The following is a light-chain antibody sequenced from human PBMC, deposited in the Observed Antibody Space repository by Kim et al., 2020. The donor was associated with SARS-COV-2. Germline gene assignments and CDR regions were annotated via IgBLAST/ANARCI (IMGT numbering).Light chain of an antibody. CDR3: QQDATWPPALT. J-gene: IGKJ4*01. CDR2: EAS. Sequence: PRGRGTPACRASRSINIDVAWYQQKPGRAPRLLIYEASKRVSGVPARFSGSGSGIDFALTINGLEPEDFAVYYCQQDATWPPALTFGGGTKVDIK. CDR1: RSINID. V-gene: IGKV3-11*01.